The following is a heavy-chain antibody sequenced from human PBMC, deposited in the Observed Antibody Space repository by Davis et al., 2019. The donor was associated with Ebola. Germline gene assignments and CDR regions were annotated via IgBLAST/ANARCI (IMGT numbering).Heavy chain of an antibody. J-gene: IGHJ4*02. V-gene: IGHV3-48*03. Sequence: GESLKISCAASGFTFSSYEMNWVRQAPGKGLEWVSYISSSGSTIYYADSVKGRFTISRDNAKNSLYLQVNSLRAEDTAVYYCARDGTQSGYGRGFDYWGQGTLVTVSS. CDR1: GFTFSSYE. D-gene: IGHD6-25*01. CDR3: ARDGTQSGYGRGFDY. CDR2: ISSSGSTI.